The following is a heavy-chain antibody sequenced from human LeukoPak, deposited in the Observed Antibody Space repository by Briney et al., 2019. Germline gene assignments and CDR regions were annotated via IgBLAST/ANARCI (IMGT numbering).Heavy chain of an antibody. V-gene: IGHV3-11*06. CDR3: ARDGFSSGWFI. D-gene: IGHD6-19*01. J-gene: IGHJ3*01. CDR2: ISGASDYR. Sequence: GGSLRLSCTASGFTFGDYAMSWFRQAPGKGLEWVSYISGASDYRKYADSVKGRFTISRDNAKKSLYLQMNSLRAEDTAVYYCARDGFSSGWFIWGQGTMVTVSS. CDR1: GFTFGDYA.